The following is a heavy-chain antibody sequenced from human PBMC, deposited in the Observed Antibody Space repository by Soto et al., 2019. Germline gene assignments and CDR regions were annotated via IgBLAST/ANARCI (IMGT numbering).Heavy chain of an antibody. CDR3: ARAVLRSGVDY. J-gene: IGHJ4*01. Sequence: SETLSLTCAVSGGSISSGGYSGCWIRQPPGKGLEWIGYIYHSRSAYYNPSLKSRVTISVDRFKSQFSLKLSSVTAAAPAVYYCARAVLRSGVDYWGQGTLVTVSS. CDR1: GGSISSGGYS. D-gene: IGHD5-12*01. V-gene: IGHV4-30-2*01. CDR2: IYHSRSA.